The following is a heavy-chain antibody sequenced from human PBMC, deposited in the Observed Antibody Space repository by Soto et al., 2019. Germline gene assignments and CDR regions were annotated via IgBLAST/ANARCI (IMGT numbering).Heavy chain of an antibody. J-gene: IGHJ4*02. Sequence: GSVKVSGKASGYTFSDYYIHWVRQAPGQGLEWMGWINPNSGGTKYAPKFQGGVTMTRDTSITTAYMEVSRLRSGDTAVYYCAREQAIAKPEGVDFWGQGTLVTVYS. CDR1: GYTFSDYY. CDR3: AREQAIAKPEGVDF. CDR2: INPNSGGT. D-gene: IGHD2-21*01. V-gene: IGHV1-2*02.